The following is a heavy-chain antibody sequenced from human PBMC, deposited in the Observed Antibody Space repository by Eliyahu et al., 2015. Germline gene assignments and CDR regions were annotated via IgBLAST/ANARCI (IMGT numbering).Heavy chain of an antibody. J-gene: IGHJ6*02. CDR2: IYSDGRT. CDR1: GFTVSSXX. Sequence: EVRLVETGGGLIQPGGSLXLSCTASGFTVSSXXMSWVRQAPGKGLEWVSLIYSDGRTYYADSVRGRFTISRDNSKNTLYLQMSSLRAEDTAVYYCESRVGYGETATYYNGMDVWGQGTKVTVSS. CDR3: ESRVGYGETATYYNGMDV. V-gene: IGHV3-53*02. D-gene: IGHD1-26*01.